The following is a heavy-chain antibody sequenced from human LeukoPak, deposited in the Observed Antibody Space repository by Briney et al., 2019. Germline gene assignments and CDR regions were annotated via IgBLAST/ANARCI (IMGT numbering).Heavy chain of an antibody. CDR2: INHSGST. CDR1: GGSFSGYY. CDR3: ARGRNRWNDSFDP. D-gene: IGHD1-1*01. J-gene: IGHJ5*02. Sequence: SETLSLTCAVYGGSFSGYYWSWIRQPPGKGLEWIGEINHSGSTNYNPSLKSRVTISVDTSKNQFSLKLSSVTAADTAVYYCARGRNRWNDSFDPWGQGTLVTVSS. V-gene: IGHV4-34*01.